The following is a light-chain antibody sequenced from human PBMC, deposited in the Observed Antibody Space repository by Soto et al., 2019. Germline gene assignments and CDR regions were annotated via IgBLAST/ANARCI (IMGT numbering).Light chain of an antibody. Sequence: DIVMTQSPDSLSVSLGERATINCKSSQTVFHTSYNKDFLAWYQQKAGQPPKLLFYWASTRKSGVPARFSGGGSGSDFALTISNLQPEDVAVYYCQQYYSSDTFGQGTKLEIK. CDR2: WAS. V-gene: IGKV4-1*01. CDR1: QTVFHTSYNKDF. J-gene: IGKJ2*01. CDR3: QQYYSSDT.